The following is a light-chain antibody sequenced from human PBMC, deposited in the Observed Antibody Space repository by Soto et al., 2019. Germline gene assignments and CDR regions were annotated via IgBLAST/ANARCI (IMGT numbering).Light chain of an antibody. Sequence: QSVLTQPASVSGSPGQSITISCTGTSSDVGGYNSVSWYQHHPGKVPKLMIYEVSYRPSGVSNRFSGSKSGSTATLTISGLQAEDEADYYCSSYTSSSNYVFGTGTKVTVL. CDR3: SSYTSSSNYV. CDR2: EVS. J-gene: IGLJ1*01. CDR1: SSDVGGYNS. V-gene: IGLV2-14*01.